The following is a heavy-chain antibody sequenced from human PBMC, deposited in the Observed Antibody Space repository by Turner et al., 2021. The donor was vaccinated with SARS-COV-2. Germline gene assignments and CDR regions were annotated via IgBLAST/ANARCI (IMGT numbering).Heavy chain of an antibody. D-gene: IGHD3-16*02. CDR3: ARGRIMITFGGVIPNWFDP. Sequence: QLQLQESGPGLVKPSETLSLTCTVSGGSISSSSYYWGWFRQPPGKGLEWIGSIYYSWSTYYNPSLKSRVTISVDTSKNQFSLKLSSVTAADTAVYYCARGRIMITFGGVIPNWFDPWGQGTLVTVSS. CDR1: GGSISSSSYY. V-gene: IGHV4-39*01. J-gene: IGHJ5*02. CDR2: IYYSWST.